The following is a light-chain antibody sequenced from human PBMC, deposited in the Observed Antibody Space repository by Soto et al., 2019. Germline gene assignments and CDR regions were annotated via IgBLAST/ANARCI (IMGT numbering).Light chain of an antibody. Sequence: DIKLTQCPPSLCACLGYKFTFACQASQDVDQFLNWFQHKPGKAPKLLIYDASNLETGVPSRFSGSGSGTDFTFTISSLQPEDFATYYCQQYLNLPLTSGHGTRLEI. J-gene: IGKJ5*01. CDR3: QQYLNLPLT. CDR2: DAS. CDR1: QDVDQF. V-gene: IGKV1-33*01.